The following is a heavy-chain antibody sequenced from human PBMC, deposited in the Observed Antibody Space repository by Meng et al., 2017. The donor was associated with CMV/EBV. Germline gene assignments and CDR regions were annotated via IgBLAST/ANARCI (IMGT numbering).Heavy chain of an antibody. CDR2: IKPDGSEK. V-gene: IGHV3-7*01. J-gene: IGHJ4*02. D-gene: IGHD2-2*01. CDR3: ARDLYCSSISCYTGDYFDY. Sequence: GESLKNSCAASGFSFSSYWMSWVRQAPGKGLEWVANIKPDGSEKYSVDSVKGRFTVSRDNAKNSLDLQMNSLRAEDTAVYYCARDLYCSSISCYTGDYFDYWGRGTLVTVSS. CDR1: GFSFSSYW.